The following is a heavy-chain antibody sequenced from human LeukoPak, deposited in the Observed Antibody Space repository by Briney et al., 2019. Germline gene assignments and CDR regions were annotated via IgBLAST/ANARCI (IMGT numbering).Heavy chain of an antibody. V-gene: IGHV4-34*01. J-gene: IGHJ4*02. Sequence: SETLSLTCAVYGGSFSGYYWSWIRQPPGKGLEWIGEINHGGSTNYNPSLKSRVTISVDTSKNQFSLKLSSVTAADTAVYYCARGGRLYYDSSGTPVDYWGQGTLVTVSS. CDR2: INHGGST. CDR3: ARGGRLYYDSSGTPVDY. CDR1: GGSFSGYY. D-gene: IGHD3-22*01.